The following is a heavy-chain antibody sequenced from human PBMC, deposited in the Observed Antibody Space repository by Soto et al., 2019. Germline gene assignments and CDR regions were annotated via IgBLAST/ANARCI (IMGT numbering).Heavy chain of an antibody. CDR2: ISSDNGNT. Sequence: QVQLVQSGGEVKKPGASVKVSCKASGYTFTIYGINWVRQAPGQGLEWMGWISSDNGNTNYAQKLQGRVTMTTDTSTSTAYMEQRSLRSDDTAVYYCARALGYSGYAGMDVWGQGTTVTVSS. CDR3: ARALGYSGYAGMDV. V-gene: IGHV1-18*01. CDR1: GYTFTIYG. D-gene: IGHD5-12*01. J-gene: IGHJ6*02.